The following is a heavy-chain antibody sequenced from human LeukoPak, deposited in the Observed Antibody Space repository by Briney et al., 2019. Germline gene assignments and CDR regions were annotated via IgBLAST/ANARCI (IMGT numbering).Heavy chain of an antibody. CDR2: IKQDGSEK. Sequence: QPGGSLRLSCAASGFTFSSYWMSWVRQAPGKGLEWVANIKQDGSEKYYVDSVKGRFTISRDNAKNSLYLQMNSLSAEDTAVYYCARDRGGWAVVPAQNYFDYWGQGTLVTVSS. CDR1: GFTFSSYW. D-gene: IGHD2-2*01. J-gene: IGHJ4*02. CDR3: ARDRGGWAVVPAQNYFDY. V-gene: IGHV3-7*01.